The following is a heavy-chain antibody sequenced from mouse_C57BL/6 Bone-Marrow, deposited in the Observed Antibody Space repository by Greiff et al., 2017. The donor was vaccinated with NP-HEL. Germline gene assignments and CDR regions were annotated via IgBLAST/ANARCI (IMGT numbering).Heavy chain of an antibody. Sequence: EVQLVESGGGLVQPKGSLKLSCAASGFSFNTYAMNWVRQAPGKGLEWVARIRCKSNNYATYSADSVKDSFTISRDDSESMLYLQMNNLKTEDTAMYYWVRQACGLRRGAMDYWGQGTSVTVSS. J-gene: IGHJ4*01. CDR2: IRCKSNNYAT. CDR1: GFSFNTYA. CDR3: VRQACGLRRGAMDY. V-gene: IGHV10-1*01. D-gene: IGHD2-4*01.